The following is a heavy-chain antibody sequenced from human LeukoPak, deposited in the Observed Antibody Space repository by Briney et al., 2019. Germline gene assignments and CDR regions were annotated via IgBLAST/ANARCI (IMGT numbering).Heavy chain of an antibody. J-gene: IGHJ4*02. CDR1: GGSISNYY. V-gene: IGHV4-59*01. Sequence: SETLSLTCTVSGGSISNYYWSWIRQPPGKGLEWIGYIYYTGSTYYNPSLKSRVTISLDTSKKQFSLKLSSVTAADTAVYYCARIRYSENIDYWGQGTLVTVSS. CDR2: IYYTGST. CDR3: ARIRYSENIDY. D-gene: IGHD1-1*01.